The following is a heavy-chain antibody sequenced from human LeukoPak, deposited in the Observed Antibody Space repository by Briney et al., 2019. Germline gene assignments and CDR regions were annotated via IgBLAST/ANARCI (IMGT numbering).Heavy chain of an antibody. CDR3: ARDEEYYYDSSGYSDY. V-gene: IGHV3-7*01. Sequence: GGSLRLSCAASGCTSSSYWMSWVPEAPGKGLEWGANIKQDGSEKYYVESVKGRVTISTDNAKNSLYLQMNSLRDEDTAVYYCARDEEYYYDSSGYSDYWGQGPLVTVPS. CDR1: GCTSSSYW. CDR2: IKQDGSEK. J-gene: IGHJ4*02. D-gene: IGHD3-22*01.